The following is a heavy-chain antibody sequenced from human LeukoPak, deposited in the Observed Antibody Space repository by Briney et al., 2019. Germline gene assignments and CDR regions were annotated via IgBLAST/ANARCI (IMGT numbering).Heavy chain of an antibody. CDR2: ISGSTDRT. CDR1: EFTFSSYA. J-gene: IGHJ4*02. D-gene: IGHD6-19*01. CDR3: AKGGSSAVAGNKNY. V-gene: IGHV3-23*01. Sequence: GGSLRLSCAASEFTFSSYAMSWVRQAPGKGLEWVSAISGSTDRTYYVDSVKGRFTVSRDNSKNTLYLQMNSLRAEDTAVYYCAKGGSSAVAGNKNYWGQGTLVTVSS.